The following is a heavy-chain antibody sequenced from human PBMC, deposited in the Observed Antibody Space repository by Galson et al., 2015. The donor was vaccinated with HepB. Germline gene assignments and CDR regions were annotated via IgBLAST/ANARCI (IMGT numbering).Heavy chain of an antibody. Sequence: ETLSLTCAVSGGSISSSNWWSWVRQPPGKGLEWIEEIYHSGSTNYNPSLKSRVTISVDKSKNQFSLKLSSVTAADTAVYYCARDSYGPTLEAFDIWGQGTMVTVSS. D-gene: IGHD5-18*01. CDR1: GGSISSSNW. J-gene: IGHJ3*02. V-gene: IGHV4-4*02. CDR3: ARDSYGPTLEAFDI. CDR2: IYHSGST.